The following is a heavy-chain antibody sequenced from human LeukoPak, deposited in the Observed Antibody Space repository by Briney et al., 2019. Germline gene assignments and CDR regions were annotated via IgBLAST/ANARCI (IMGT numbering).Heavy chain of an antibody. D-gene: IGHD3-22*01. CDR1: GGSISSGGYY. V-gene: IGHV4-31*03. Sequence: PSETLSLTCTVSGGSISSGGYYWSWIRQHPGKGLEWVGYIYYSGSTYYNPSLKSRVTISVDTSKNQFSLKLSSVTAADTAVYYCARDLHDSSGYYPGSWFDPGGQGTLVTVSS. CDR3: ARDLHDSSGYYPGSWFDP. CDR2: IYYSGST. J-gene: IGHJ5*02.